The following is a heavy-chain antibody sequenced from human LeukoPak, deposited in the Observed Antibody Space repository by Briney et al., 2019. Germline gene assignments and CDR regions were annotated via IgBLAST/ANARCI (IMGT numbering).Heavy chain of an antibody. V-gene: IGHV3-33*01. J-gene: IGHJ4*02. CDR3: ARDRVAVSGHVGY. Sequence: GGSLRLSCAASGSTFSSYGMHWVRQAPGKGLEWVAVIWYDGSTEYYGDSVKGRFTISRDNSKNTLYLQMNSLRAEDTAVYYCARDRVAVSGHVGYWGQGTLVTVSS. D-gene: IGHD6-19*01. CDR1: GSTFSSYG. CDR2: IWYDGSTE.